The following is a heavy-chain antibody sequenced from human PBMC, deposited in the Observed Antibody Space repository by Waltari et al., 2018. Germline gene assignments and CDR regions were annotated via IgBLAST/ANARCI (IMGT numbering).Heavy chain of an antibody. V-gene: IGHV4-4*07. Sequence: QVQLQESGPGLVKPSETLSLTCTASGCSISRYYWSWIRQPAGKGLEWIGRIYTSGSTNYNPSLKSRVPMSVDTSKNQFSLKLSSVTAADTAVYYCARDSNWNYGGYWFDPWGQGTLVTVSS. CDR2: IYTSGST. CDR1: GCSISRYY. D-gene: IGHD1-7*01. CDR3: ARDSNWNYGGYWFDP. J-gene: IGHJ5*02.